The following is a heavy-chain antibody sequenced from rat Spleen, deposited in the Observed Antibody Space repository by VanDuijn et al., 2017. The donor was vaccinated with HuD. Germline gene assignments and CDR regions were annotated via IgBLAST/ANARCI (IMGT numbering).Heavy chain of an antibody. V-gene: IGHV5-31*01. Sequence: EVQLVESGGGLVQPGRSLKLSCVASGFTFNNYWMTWIRQAPGKGLEWVASITNTGGSTYYPDSVKGRFTISRDNAKSSLYLQMDILRSEDTATYYCAGAGYLRDWYFDFWGPGTMVTVSS. CDR1: GFTFNNYW. J-gene: IGHJ1*01. D-gene: IGHD2-2*01. CDR3: AGAGYLRDWYFDF. CDR2: ITNTGGST.